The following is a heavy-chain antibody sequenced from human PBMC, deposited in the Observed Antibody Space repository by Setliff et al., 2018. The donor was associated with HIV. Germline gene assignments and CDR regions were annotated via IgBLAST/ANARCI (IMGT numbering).Heavy chain of an antibody. CDR1: GGSINSESYY. CDR2: VHSSGSY. D-gene: IGHD3-10*01. J-gene: IGHJ5*02. Sequence: PSETLSLTCTVSGGSINSESYYWSWIRQPAGKGLEWIGRVHSSGSYNRNSALVGRLSISIDTSKNQFSLRLTSVTAADTAVYYCARRIDDSGSFPDKNWFDTWGQGSLVTVSS. CDR3: ARRIDDSGSFPDKNWFDT. V-gene: IGHV4-61*02.